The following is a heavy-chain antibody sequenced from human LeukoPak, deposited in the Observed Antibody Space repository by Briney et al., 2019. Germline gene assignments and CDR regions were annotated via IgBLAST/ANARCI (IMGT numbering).Heavy chain of an antibody. J-gene: IGHJ6*04. V-gene: IGHV3-7*03. CDR2: IKQDGSEK. CDR3: ARSAMAYYYYGMDV. CDR1: GFTFSSYA. D-gene: IGHD5-18*01. Sequence: GGSLRLSCAASGFTFSSYAMSWVRQAPGKGLEWVANIKQDGSEKYYVDSVKGRFTISRDNAKNSLYLQMNSLRAEDTAVYYCARSAMAYYYYGMDVWGKGTTVTVSS.